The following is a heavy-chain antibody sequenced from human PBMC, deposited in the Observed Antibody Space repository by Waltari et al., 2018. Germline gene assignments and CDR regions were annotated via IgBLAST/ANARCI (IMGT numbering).Heavy chain of an antibody. CDR3: ARDQDIVVVPAAISYYYGMDV. J-gene: IGHJ6*02. D-gene: IGHD2-2*01. CDR2: ISSSRSYI. V-gene: IGHV3-21*01. CDR1: GFTFSSYS. Sequence: EVQLVESGGGLVKPGGSLRLSCAASGFTFSSYSMNWVRQAPGKGLEWVSSISSSRSYIYYADTVKGRFTISRDNAKNSLYLQMNSMRAEDTAVYYCARDQDIVVVPAAISYYYGMDVWGQGTTVTVSS.